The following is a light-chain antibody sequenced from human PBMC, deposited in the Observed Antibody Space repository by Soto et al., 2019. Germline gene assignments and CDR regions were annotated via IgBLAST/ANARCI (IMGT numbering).Light chain of an antibody. CDR3: QQVNSYPIT. J-gene: IGKJ5*01. Sequence: GDRVTITCRASQTISTWMAWYQQKPGRAPKLLIYIASTLQSGVPSRFSGSYSGTEFTLTITSLQPEDFATYYCQQVNSYPITFGQGTRLEIK. CDR2: IAS. V-gene: IGKV1-9*01. CDR1: QTISTW.